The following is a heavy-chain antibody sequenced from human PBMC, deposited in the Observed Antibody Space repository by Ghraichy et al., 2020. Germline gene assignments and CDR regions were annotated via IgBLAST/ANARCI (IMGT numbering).Heavy chain of an antibody. Sequence: SETPSLTCTVSGGSISSYYWSWIRQPPGKGLEWIGYIYYSGSTNYNPSLKSRVTISVDTSKNQFSLKLSSVTAADTAVYYCARDGSRSSGWYDYWGQGTLVTVSS. J-gene: IGHJ4*02. CDR3: ARDGSRSSGWYDY. D-gene: IGHD6-19*01. V-gene: IGHV4-59*01. CDR1: GGSISSYY. CDR2: IYYSGST.